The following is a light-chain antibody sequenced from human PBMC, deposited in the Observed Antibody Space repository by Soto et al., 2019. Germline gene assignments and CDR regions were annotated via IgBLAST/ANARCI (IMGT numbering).Light chain of an antibody. CDR3: QQYNNWPFS. V-gene: IGKV3-15*01. J-gene: IGKJ5*01. CDR1: QGVTTN. Sequence: GVSQSPCTLSVSTGERATLSCRAGQGVTTNFAWYQQKSGQSPRLLIYDVSIRATGVPARFSGTGSETDFTLTISGLQSEDSAVYFCQQYNNWPFSFAQGTRLAIK. CDR2: DVS.